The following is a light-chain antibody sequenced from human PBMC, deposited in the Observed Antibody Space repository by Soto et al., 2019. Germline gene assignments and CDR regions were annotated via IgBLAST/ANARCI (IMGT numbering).Light chain of an antibody. Sequence: EIVTTQSPATLSVSPGERATLSCRASQSVSNNYLAWYQQKPGQAPRLLIYGASNRATGIPDRFSGSGSGTEFTLTISYLRPEDSAVYFCQQYHDWVTFGGGTKVDI. V-gene: IGKV3D-15*01. CDR3: QQYHDWVT. CDR2: GAS. CDR1: QSVSNN. J-gene: IGKJ4*01.